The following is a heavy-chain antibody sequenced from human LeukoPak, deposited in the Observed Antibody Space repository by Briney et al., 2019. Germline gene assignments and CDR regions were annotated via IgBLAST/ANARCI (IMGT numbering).Heavy chain of an antibody. V-gene: IGHV3-9*01. D-gene: IGHD6-19*01. J-gene: IGHJ4*02. CDR3: AKDNRRHYTSGPNPDSLH. CDR2: ISWNSGSI. Sequence: GGSLRLSCAGSGFIFNNYAMHWGRQPPGKGLEWVSGISWNSGSIDYADSVKGRFTISRDNAKNSLYLQMNSLRVEDTAFYYCAKDNRRHYTSGPNPDSLHWGQGALVTVFS. CDR1: GFIFNNYA.